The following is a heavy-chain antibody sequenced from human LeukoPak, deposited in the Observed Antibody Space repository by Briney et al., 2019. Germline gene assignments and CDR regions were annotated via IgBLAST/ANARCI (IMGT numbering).Heavy chain of an antibody. J-gene: IGHJ4*02. CDR2: INPSGGST. CDR3: ARDRSSSWCFEVTDY. CDR1: GYTFTSYY. D-gene: IGHD6-13*01. Sequence: ASVKVSCKASGYTFTSYYMHWVRQAPGQGLEWMGIINPSGGSTSYAQKFQGRVTMTRDTSTSTVYMELSSLRSEDTAVYYCARDRSSSWCFEVTDYWGQGTLVTVSS. V-gene: IGHV1-46*01.